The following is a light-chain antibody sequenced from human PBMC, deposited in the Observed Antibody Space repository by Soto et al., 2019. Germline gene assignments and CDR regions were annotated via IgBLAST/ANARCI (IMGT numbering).Light chain of an antibody. CDR2: GNS. J-gene: IGLJ2*01. Sequence: QAVVTQPPSVSGAPGQRVTISCTGSSSNIGAGYDVHWYQQLPGTAPKLLIYGNSNRPSGVPDRFSGSKSGTSASLAITGRHAEDEADYYCQSYDSSLSGVVFGGGTKLTVL. CDR1: SSNIGAGYD. CDR3: QSYDSSLSGVV. V-gene: IGLV1-40*01.